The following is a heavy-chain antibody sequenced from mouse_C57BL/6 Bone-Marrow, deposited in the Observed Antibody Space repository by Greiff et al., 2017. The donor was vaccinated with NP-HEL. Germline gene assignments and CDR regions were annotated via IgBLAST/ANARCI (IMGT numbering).Heavy chain of an antibody. Sequence: EVQRVESGGGLVQPGGSLKLSCAASGFTFSDYYMYWVRQTPEKRLEWVAYISNGGGSTYYPDTVKGRFTISRDNAKNTLYLQMSRRKSEDTAMYYCARHLGYYAMDYWGQGTSVTVSS. D-gene: IGHD3-3*01. CDR1: GFTFSDYY. CDR3: ARHLGYYAMDY. J-gene: IGHJ4*01. CDR2: ISNGGGST. V-gene: IGHV5-12*01.